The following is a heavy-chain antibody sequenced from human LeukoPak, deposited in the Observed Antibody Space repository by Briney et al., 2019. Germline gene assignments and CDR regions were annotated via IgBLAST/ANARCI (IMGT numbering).Heavy chain of an antibody. J-gene: IGHJ4*02. CDR2: ISYDGSNK. CDR3: ARIKNDFWSGYYVDC. V-gene: IGHV3-30*14. D-gene: IGHD3-3*01. CDR1: GFTFSNYA. Sequence: GGSLRLSCAASGFTFSNYAIHWVRQAPGKGLEWVAVISYDGSNKYYADSVRGRLTISRDNSKNTLYLQMNSLRAEDTAVYYCARIKNDFWSGYYVDCWGQGTLVTVSS.